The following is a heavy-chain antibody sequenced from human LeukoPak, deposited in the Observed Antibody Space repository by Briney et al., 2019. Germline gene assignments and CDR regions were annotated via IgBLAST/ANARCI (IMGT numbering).Heavy chain of an antibody. CDR2: IYSGGST. Sequence: GGSLRLSCAASGFTVSSNYMSWVRQAPGKGLEWVSVIYSGGSTYYADSVKGRFTISRDNSKNTLYLQMNSLRAEDTAVYYCARATMVRGVLDYWGQGTLVTVSS. D-gene: IGHD3-10*01. CDR1: GFTVSSNY. V-gene: IGHV3-66*01. CDR3: ARATMVRGVLDY. J-gene: IGHJ4*02.